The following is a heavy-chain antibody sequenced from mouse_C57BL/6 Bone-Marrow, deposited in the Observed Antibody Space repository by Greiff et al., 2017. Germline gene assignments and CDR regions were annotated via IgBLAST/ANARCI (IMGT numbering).Heavy chain of an antibody. CDR3: ARAYDYNYAMEY. CDR1: GYTFTSYW. D-gene: IGHD2-4*01. CDR2: IDPADSYT. Sequence: QVQLQQPGAELVMPGASVKLSCKASGYTFTSYWMPWVKQRPGQGLEWIGEIDPADSYTNYNQKFKGKSTLTVDKSSSTAYMQLSSLTSEDSAVYYCARAYDYNYAMEYWGQGTSVTVSS. J-gene: IGHJ4*01. V-gene: IGHV1-69*01.